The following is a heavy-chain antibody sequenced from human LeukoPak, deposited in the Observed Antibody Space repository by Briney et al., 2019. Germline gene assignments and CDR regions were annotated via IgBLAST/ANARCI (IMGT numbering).Heavy chain of an antibody. V-gene: IGHV3-15*01. D-gene: IGHD3-9*01. CDR2: IKSKTDGGTT. Sequence: PGGSLRLSCAASGFTFSNAWMSWVRQAPGKGLEWVGRIKSKTDGGTTDYAAPVKGRFTISRDDSKNTLYLQMNSLKTEDTAVYYCTTAAFEYYDILTGYDPLDYWGQGTLVTVSS. J-gene: IGHJ4*02. CDR3: TTAAFEYYDILTGYDPLDY. CDR1: GFTFSNAW.